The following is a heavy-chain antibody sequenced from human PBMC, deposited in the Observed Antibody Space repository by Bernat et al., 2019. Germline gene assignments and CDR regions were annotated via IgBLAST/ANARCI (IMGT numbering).Heavy chain of an antibody. D-gene: IGHD3-22*01. CDR2: ISSSSSYI. Sequence: EVQLVESGGGLVKPGGSLRLSCAASGFTFSSYGMNWVRQAPGKGREWVSSISSSSSYIYYADSVKGRFTISRDNAKNSLYLQMNSLRAEDTAVYYCAREARDTMIVVVSDAFDIWGQGTMVTVSS. V-gene: IGHV3-21*01. J-gene: IGHJ3*02. CDR3: AREARDTMIVVVSDAFDI. CDR1: GFTFSSYG.